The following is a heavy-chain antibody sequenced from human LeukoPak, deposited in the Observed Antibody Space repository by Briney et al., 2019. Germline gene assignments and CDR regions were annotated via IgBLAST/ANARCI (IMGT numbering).Heavy chain of an antibody. CDR2: ISSGGSTI. CDR1: GFTFSDYY. CDR3: ARSGIAAAGTRWFDP. D-gene: IGHD6-13*01. Sequence: GGSLRLSCAASGFTFSDYYVSWIRQAPGKGLEWVSYISSGGSTIYYADSVKGRFTISRDNAKNSLYLQMNSLRAEDTAVYYCARSGIAAAGTRWFDPWGQGTLVTVSS. J-gene: IGHJ5*02. V-gene: IGHV3-11*04.